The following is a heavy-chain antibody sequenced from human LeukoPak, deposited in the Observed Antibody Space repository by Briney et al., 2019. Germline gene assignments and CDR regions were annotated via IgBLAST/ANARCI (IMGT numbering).Heavy chain of an antibody. Sequence: GSLRLSCAASGFTFSTYVMSWVRQAPGKGLEWVSGISGSGGNTYYADSVKGRFTISRDNAKNKLYLQMNGLRAEDTAVYYCAKEAPHCSSTSCYVEFWGQGTLVTVSS. V-gene: IGHV3-23*01. CDR2: ISGSGGNT. CDR3: AKEAPHCSSTSCYVEF. D-gene: IGHD2-2*01. CDR1: GFTFSTYV. J-gene: IGHJ4*02.